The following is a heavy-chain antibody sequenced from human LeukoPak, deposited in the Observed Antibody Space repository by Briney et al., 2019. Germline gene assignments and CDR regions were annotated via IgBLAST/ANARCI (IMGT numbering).Heavy chain of an antibody. CDR3: ASSNSGSYHAEYFQH. D-gene: IGHD1-26*01. CDR1: GFTFSSYA. V-gene: IGHV3-30*04. J-gene: IGHJ1*01. CDR2: ISYDGSNK. Sequence: GGSLRLSCAASGFTFSSYAMHWVRQAPGKGLEWVAVISYDGSNKYYADSVKGRFTISRDNSKNTLYLQMNSLGAEDTAVYYCASSNSGSYHAEYFQHWGQGTLVTVSS.